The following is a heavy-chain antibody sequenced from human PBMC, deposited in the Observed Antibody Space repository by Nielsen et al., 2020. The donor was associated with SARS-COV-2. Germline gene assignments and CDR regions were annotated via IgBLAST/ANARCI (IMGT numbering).Heavy chain of an antibody. V-gene: IGHV1-2*02. CDR1: GYNFTGYY. D-gene: IGHD5-24*01. CDR3: ARASMATISPLDY. CDR2: INPNSGGT. Sequence: ASVQVSCKASGYNFTGYYMHWVRQAPGQGLEWMGWINPNSGGTNYAQKFQGRVTMTRNTSISTAYMELSSLRSEDTAVYYCARASMATISPLDYWGQGTLVTVSS. J-gene: IGHJ4*02.